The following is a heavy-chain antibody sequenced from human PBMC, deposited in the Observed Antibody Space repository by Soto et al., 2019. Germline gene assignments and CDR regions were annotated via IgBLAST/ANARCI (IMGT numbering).Heavy chain of an antibody. D-gene: IGHD2-15*01. CDR2: ISSSGGST. V-gene: IGHV3-23*01. J-gene: IGHJ4*02. Sequence: GGSLRLSCAASGFTFSSNAMSWVRQAPGKGLEWVSGISSSGGSTYYADSVKGRFTISRDNSKNMLYLQMNNLRAEDTAVYYCAKAQGGSYFDYWGQGTLVTVSS. CDR3: AKAQGGSYFDY. CDR1: GFTFSSNA.